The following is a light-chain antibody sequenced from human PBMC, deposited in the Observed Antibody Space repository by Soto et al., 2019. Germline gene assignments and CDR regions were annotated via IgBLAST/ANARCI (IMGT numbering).Light chain of an antibody. CDR1: SSDVGGYNY. CDR2: EVS. Sequence: QSVLTQPASVSGSPGQSITISCTGTSSDVGGYNYVSWYQQHPGKAPKIMIYEVSNRPSGFSNRFSGSKSGNTGSLTISGLQAEDEADYYCSSYTSSSTYVFGTGTKLTVL. J-gene: IGLJ1*01. V-gene: IGLV2-14*01. CDR3: SSYTSSSTYV.